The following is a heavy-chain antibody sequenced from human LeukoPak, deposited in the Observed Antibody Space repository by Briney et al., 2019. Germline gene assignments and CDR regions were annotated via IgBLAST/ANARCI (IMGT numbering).Heavy chain of an antibody. V-gene: IGHV4-61*02. CDR1: GGSISSGSYY. J-gene: IGHJ6*03. CDR3: AREDRITIFGVVISMDV. D-gene: IGHD3-3*01. Sequence: PSQTLSLTCTVSGGSISSGSYYWSWIRQPAGKGLEWIGRIYTSGSTNYNPSLKSRVTISVDTSKNQFSLKLSSVTAADTAVYYCAREDRITIFGVVISMDVWGKGTTVTVSS. CDR2: IYTSGST.